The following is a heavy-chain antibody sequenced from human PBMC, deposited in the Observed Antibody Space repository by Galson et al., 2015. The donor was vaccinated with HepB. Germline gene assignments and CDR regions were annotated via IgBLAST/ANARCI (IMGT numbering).Heavy chain of an antibody. CDR3: ARADADYYDSSAYRGGIDY. CDR1: GGSFSGYY. D-gene: IGHD3-22*01. CDR2: INHSGST. Sequence: ETLSLTCAVYGGSFSGYYWSWIRQPPGKGLEWIGEINHSGSTNYNPSLKSRVTISVDTSKNQFSLKLSSVTAADAAVYYCARADADYYDSSAYRGGIDYWGQGTLVTVSS. J-gene: IGHJ4*02. V-gene: IGHV4-34*01.